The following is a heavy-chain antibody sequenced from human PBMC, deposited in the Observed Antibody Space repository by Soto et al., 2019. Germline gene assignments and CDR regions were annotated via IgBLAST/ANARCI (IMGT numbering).Heavy chain of an antibody. CDR2: IFPADPGT. J-gene: IGHJ5*02. CDR3: ARRGKYPNCLDP. Sequence: GESLKISCKGFGYNFSGYWIAWVRQMPGKGLEWMGIIFPADPGTRYSPSFQGQVSISVDTAITTTFLHLSSLRPSDTGTYFCARRGKYPNCLDPCGQRTLVTVSS. CDR1: GYNFSGYW. V-gene: IGHV5-51*01. D-gene: IGHD2-2*01.